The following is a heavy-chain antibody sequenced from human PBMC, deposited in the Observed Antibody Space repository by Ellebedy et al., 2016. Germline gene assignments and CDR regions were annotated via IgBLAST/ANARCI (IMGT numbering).Heavy chain of an antibody. CDR1: EFTFSNYA. CDR2: ISYDGSNK. Sequence: GGSLRLSCAASEFTFSNYAMHWVRQAPGKGLEWVAVISYDGSNKYYADSVKGRFTISRDNSKNTLYLQMNSLRAEDTAVYYCAKVDFGEGTAVGFDYWGQGTLVTVSS. V-gene: IGHV3-30-3*01. J-gene: IGHJ4*02. D-gene: IGHD3-10*01. CDR3: AKVDFGEGTAVGFDY.